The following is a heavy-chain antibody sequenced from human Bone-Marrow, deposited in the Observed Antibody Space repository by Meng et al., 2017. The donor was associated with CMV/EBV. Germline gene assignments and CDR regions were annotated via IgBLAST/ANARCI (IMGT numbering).Heavy chain of an antibody. CDR2: IYSGGTT. D-gene: IGHD3-3*01. V-gene: IGHV3-66*01. J-gene: IGHJ6*02. Sequence: FTVSSSYMNWVRQAPGKGLEWVSVIYSGGTTYYADSVKGRFIISRDNSKNTLYLQMSSLRAEDTAVYYCARDRGSEFRNTIYGMDVWGHGTTVTVSS. CDR3: ARDRGSEFRNTIYGMDV. CDR1: FTVSSSY.